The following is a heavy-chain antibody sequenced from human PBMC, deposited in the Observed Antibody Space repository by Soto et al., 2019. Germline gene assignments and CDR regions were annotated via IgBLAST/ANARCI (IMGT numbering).Heavy chain of an antibody. D-gene: IGHD5-18*01. CDR3: ASLPTDTAMVYDAFDI. CDR1: GFTFSSYA. J-gene: IGHJ3*02. Sequence: PGGSLRLSCAASGFTFSSYAMSWVRQAPGKELEWVSAISGSGGSTYYADSVKGRFTISRDNSKNTLYLQMNSLRAEDTAVYYCASLPTDTAMVYDAFDIWGQGTMVTVSS. CDR2: ISGSGGST. V-gene: IGHV3-23*01.